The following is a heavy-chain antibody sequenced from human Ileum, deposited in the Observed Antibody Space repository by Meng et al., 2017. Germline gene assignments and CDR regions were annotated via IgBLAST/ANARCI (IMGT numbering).Heavy chain of an antibody. CDR2: INRNADGGTA. CDR1: GFTFSNSW. V-gene: IGHV3-15*01. CDR3: TTYGSGSFAY. D-gene: IGHD3-10*01. J-gene: IGHJ4*02. Sequence: EVQLVESGGGLVEPGGSLRLSCAASGFTFSNSWMSWVRQAPGKGLEWVGRINRNADGGTANYPAPVKGRFSISRDDSQNRLYLQMSSLKTEDTAVYYCTTYGSGSFAYWGQGTLVTVSS.